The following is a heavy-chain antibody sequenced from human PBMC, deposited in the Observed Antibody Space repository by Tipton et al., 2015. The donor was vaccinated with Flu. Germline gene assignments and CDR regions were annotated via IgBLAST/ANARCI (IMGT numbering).Heavy chain of an antibody. CDR3: ARGQVKQWPHRLAY. V-gene: IGHV1-8*01. CDR2: MNPNSGNT. Sequence: QLVQSGAEVKKPGASVKVSCKASGYTFTDCDITWVRQASGQGLEWMGWMNPNSGNTGYAQKFQGRVTMTRNTSINTAFMELSSLRSEDPAVYYCARGQVKQWPHRLAYWGQGTLVTVSS. J-gene: IGHJ4*02. D-gene: IGHD6-19*01. CDR1: GYTFTDCD.